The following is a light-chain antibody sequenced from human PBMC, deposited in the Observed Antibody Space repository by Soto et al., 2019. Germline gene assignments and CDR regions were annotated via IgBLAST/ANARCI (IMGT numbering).Light chain of an antibody. CDR3: QQYYSYPRT. Sequence: AIRMTQSPSSLSASTGDRVTITCRASQGISSYLAWYQQKPGKAPKLLIYAASTLPSGVPSRFSGSGSGTDFTLTISCLQSEDFATYDCQQYYSYPRTFGQGTKVEIK. CDR1: QGISSY. J-gene: IGKJ1*01. CDR2: AAS. V-gene: IGKV1-8*01.